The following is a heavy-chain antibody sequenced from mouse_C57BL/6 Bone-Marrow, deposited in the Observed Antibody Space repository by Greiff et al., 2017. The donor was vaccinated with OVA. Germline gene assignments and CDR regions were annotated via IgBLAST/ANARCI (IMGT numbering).Heavy chain of an antibody. D-gene: IGHD1-1*01. CDR3: TNPYYYGSTYAMDY. J-gene: IGHJ4*01. V-gene: IGHV14-4*01. CDR2: IDPENGDT. CDR1: GFNIKDDY. Sequence: EVQLQQSGAELVRPGASVKLSCTASGFNIKDDYMHWVKQRPEQGLEWIGWIDPENGDTEYASKFQGKATITADTSSNTAYLQLSSLTSEDTAVYYCTNPYYYGSTYAMDYWGQGTSVTVSS.